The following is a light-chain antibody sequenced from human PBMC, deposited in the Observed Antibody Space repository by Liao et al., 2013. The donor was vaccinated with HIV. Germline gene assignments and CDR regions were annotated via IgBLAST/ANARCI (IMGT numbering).Light chain of an antibody. CDR3: QVWDSSSDHPVV. CDR2: QDT. V-gene: IGLV3-1*01. Sequence: SYELTQPPSVSVSPGQTASITCSGDKLGDKYACWYQQKPGQSPVLVIYQDTKRPSGIPERFSGSNSGNTATLTINRVEAGDEADYYCQVWDSSSDHPVVFGGGTKLTVL. J-gene: IGLJ3*02. CDR1: KLGDKY.